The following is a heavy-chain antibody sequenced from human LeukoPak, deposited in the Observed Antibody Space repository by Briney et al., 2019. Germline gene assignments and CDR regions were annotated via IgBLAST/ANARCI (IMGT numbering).Heavy chain of an antibody. D-gene: IGHD6-13*01. Sequence: SETLSLTCTVSGGSISSSSYYWGWIRQPPGKGLEWIGSIYYSGSTYYNPSLKSRVTISVDTSKNQFSLKLSSVTAADTAVYYCAKGDPFRAGWFDPWGQGILVTVSS. CDR2: IYYSGST. J-gene: IGHJ5*02. V-gene: IGHV4-39*07. CDR3: AKGDPFRAGWFDP. CDR1: GGSISSSSYY.